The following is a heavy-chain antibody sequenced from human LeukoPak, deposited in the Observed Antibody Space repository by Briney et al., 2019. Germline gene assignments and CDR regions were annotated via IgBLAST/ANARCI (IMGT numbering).Heavy chain of an antibody. Sequence: GGSLRLSCAASGFTFSSYAMSWVRQTPGKGLEWVSAITGSGDTTYYADSVKGRFTISRDNAKNSLYLQMNSLRAEDTALYYCAKDIRSGYHAFDIWGQGTMVTVSS. CDR3: AKDIRSGYHAFDI. V-gene: IGHV3-23*01. CDR2: ITGSGDTT. J-gene: IGHJ3*02. CDR1: GFTFSSYA. D-gene: IGHD3-22*01.